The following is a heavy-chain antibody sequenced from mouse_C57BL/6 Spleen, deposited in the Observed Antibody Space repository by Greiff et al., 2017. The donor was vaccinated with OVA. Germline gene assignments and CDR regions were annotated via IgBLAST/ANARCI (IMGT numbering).Heavy chain of an antibody. D-gene: IGHD2-5*01. CDR2: IYPRSGNT. CDR1: GYTFTSYG. Sequence: VKLVESGAELARPGASVKLSCKASGYTFTSYGISWVKQRTGQGLEWIGEIYPRSGNTYYNEKFKGKATLTADKSSSTAYMELRSLTSEDSAVYFCARSDYSNYVAYFDYWGQGTTLTVSS. V-gene: IGHV1-81*01. CDR3: ARSDYSNYVAYFDY. J-gene: IGHJ2*01.